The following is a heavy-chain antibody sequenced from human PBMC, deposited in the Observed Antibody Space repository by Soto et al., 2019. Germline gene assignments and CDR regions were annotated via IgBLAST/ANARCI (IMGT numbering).Heavy chain of an antibody. CDR3: ARARFQVLYGKPYFDS. V-gene: IGHV4-30-4*01. D-gene: IGHD2-2*02. CDR1: GGSISSGYYY. J-gene: IGHJ4*02. CDR2: IYYSGNT. Sequence: SETLSLTCSVSGGSISSGYYYWSWIRQPPGKGLEWIGNIYYSGNTYYNPSLKSRLIISIDTSKNQFSLKVGSVTAADTAVYYCARARFQVLYGKPYFDSWGQGTLVTVSS.